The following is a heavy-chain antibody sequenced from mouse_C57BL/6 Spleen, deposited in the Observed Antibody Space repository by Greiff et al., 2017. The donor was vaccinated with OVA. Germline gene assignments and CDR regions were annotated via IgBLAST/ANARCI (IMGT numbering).Heavy chain of an antibody. CDR1: GYTFTDYE. V-gene: IGHV1-15*01. Sequence: QVQLKESGAELVRPGASVTLSCKASGYTFTDYEMHWVKQTPVHGLEWIGAIDPETGGTAYNQKFKGKAILTADKSSSTAYMELRSLTSEDSAVYYCTRSYGSSYDAMDYWGQGTSVTVSS. CDR2: IDPETGGT. D-gene: IGHD1-1*01. CDR3: TRSYGSSYDAMDY. J-gene: IGHJ4*01.